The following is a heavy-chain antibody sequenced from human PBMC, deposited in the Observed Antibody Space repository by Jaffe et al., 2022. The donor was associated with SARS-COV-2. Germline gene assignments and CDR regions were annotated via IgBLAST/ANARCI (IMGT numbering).Heavy chain of an antibody. D-gene: IGHD1-26*01. V-gene: IGHV3-23*01. CDR3: ARHTSESFFVY. CDR2: ISGDGTET. J-gene: IGHJ4*02. CDR1: GFTFINYG. Sequence: EVQLLQSGGGLVQPGGSLRLSCTASGFTFINYGMSWVRQDPEKGLQWVSSISGDGTETFYADSVKGRFTISRDNSKNILYLEMNSLRAEDTAVFYCARHTSESFFVYWGQGTLVTVSS.